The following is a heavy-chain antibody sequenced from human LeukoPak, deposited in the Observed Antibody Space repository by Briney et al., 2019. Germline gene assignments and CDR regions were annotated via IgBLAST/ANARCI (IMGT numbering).Heavy chain of an antibody. J-gene: IGHJ4*02. CDR3: AKDLRLRLASPTFMDY. CDR1: GFTFSSYA. V-gene: IGHV3-23*01. CDR2: ISGSGGST. Sequence: GGSLRLSCAASGFTFSSYAMSWVRQAPGKGLEWVSGISGSGGSTYYADSVKGRFTISRDNSKNTLYLQMNSLRAEDTAVYYCAKDLRLRLASPTFMDYWGQGTLVTVSS. D-gene: IGHD2/OR15-2a*01.